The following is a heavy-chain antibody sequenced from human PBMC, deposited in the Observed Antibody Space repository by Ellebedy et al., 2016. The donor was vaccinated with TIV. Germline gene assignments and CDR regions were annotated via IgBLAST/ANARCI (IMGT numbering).Heavy chain of an antibody. CDR3: ARAVVSSGDYDYYSYYYMDV. V-gene: IGHV4-61*02. Sequence: LRLXXTVSGGSISSGSYYWSWIRQPAGKGLEWIGRIYRSGSTNYNPSLKSRVTMSVDTSKNQFSLKLSSLTAADTAVYFCARAVVSSGDYDYYSYYYMDVWGKGTTVTVSS. D-gene: IGHD3-22*01. J-gene: IGHJ6*03. CDR2: IYRSGST. CDR1: GGSISSGSYY.